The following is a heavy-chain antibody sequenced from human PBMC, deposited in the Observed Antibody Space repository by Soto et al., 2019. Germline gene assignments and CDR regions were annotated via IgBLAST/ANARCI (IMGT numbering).Heavy chain of an antibody. J-gene: IGHJ3*02. CDR3: ARERQDFVVVVAAQGGAFDI. V-gene: IGHV1-69*13. CDR2: IIPIFGTA. Sequence: ASVKVSCKASGGTFSSYAISWVRQAPGQGLEWMGGIIPIFGTANSAQKFQGRGTITADESTSTDYMELSSLRSEDTAVYYCARERQDFVVVVAAQGGAFDIWGQGTMVTVSS. CDR1: GGTFSSYA. D-gene: IGHD2-15*01.